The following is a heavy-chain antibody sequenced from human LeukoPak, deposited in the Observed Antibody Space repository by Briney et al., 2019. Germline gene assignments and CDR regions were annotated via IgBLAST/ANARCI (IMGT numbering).Heavy chain of an antibody. V-gene: IGHV3-7*05. CDR3: ARDWDGSGWPIDY. J-gene: IGHJ4*02. CDR1: GYTFSRYW. Sequence: GGSLRLSCAASGYTFSRYWMSWVRQAPGKGLEWVANIKTDGSEKYYVDSLKGRFIISRDNAKNSLYLQMNSLRAEDTAVYYCARDWDGSGWPIDYWGQGTLVTVSS. CDR2: IKTDGSEK. D-gene: IGHD6-19*01.